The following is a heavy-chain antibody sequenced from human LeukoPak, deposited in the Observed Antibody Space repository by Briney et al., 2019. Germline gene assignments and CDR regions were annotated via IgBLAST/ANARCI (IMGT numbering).Heavy chain of an antibody. D-gene: IGHD2-15*01. CDR3: VRDRFCSGRSCYGPPDD. Sequence: PSETLSLTCTVSGDSISSGDYYWGWIRQPPGKGLEWIGSIYYSEGTYYNPSLKSRVTISIDTSKNQFSLKVNSVTAAGTAVYYCVRDRFCSGRSCYGPPDDWGQGARVTVSS. CDR2: IYYSEGT. CDR1: GDSISSGDYY. V-gene: IGHV4-39*07. J-gene: IGHJ4*02.